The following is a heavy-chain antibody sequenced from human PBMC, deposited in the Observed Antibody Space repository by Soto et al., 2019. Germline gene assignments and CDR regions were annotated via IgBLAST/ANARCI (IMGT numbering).Heavy chain of an antibody. CDR1: GFTFSSYA. J-gene: IGHJ4*02. CDR3: ARGDYGGDYNY. D-gene: IGHD4-17*01. Sequence: QVQLVESGGGVVQPGRSLRLSCAASGFTFSSYAMHWVRQAPGKGLEWVAVISYDGSNKYYADSVKGRFTISRDNSKNTLYLQMNSLRAEDTDVYYCARGDYGGDYNYWGQGTLVTVSS. V-gene: IGHV3-30-3*01. CDR2: ISYDGSNK.